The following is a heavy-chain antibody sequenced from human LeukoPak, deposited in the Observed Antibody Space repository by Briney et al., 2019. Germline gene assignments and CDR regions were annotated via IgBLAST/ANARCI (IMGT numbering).Heavy chain of an antibody. CDR3: ARHSRSGSFNSYGSGSYYPDY. J-gene: IGHJ4*02. CDR1: GGSISSSSYY. CDR2: IYYSGST. Sequence: SETLSLTCTVSGGSISSSSYYWGWIRQPPGKGLEWIGSIYYSGSTYYNPSLKSRVTISVDTSKNQFSLKLSSVTAADTAVYYCARHSRSGSFNSYGSGSYYPDYWGQGTLVTVSS. D-gene: IGHD3-10*01. V-gene: IGHV4-39*01.